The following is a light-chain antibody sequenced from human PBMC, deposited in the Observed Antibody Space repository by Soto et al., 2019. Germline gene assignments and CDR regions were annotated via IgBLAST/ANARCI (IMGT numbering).Light chain of an antibody. CDR3: SSYETSNIPQIV. V-gene: IGLV2-14*03. Sequence: QSVLTQPASVSGSPGQSITISCTGTSSDVGGYNYVSWYQHHPGKAPKLIIYDVSNRPSGVSIRFSGSKSDNTASLTISGLQPEDEADYHSSSYETSNIPQIVFATGTVVTVL. J-gene: IGLJ1*01. CDR1: SSDVGGYNY. CDR2: DVS.